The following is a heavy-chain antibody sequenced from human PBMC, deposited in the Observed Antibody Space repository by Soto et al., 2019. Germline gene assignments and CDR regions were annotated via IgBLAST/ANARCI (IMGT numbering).Heavy chain of an antibody. CDR2: INPSGDST. D-gene: IGHD5-12*01. Sequence: QVQLVQSGAEVKKPGASVKVSCKASGYTFTSYHMHWVRQAPGQGLEWMGIINPSGDSTSFAQKFQGRVTMTRDTSTSKVYMELSSLRSEDTAVYFCARAHPRLRLFDYWGQGTLVTVSS. V-gene: IGHV1-46*01. CDR3: ARAHPRLRLFDY. CDR1: GYTFTSYH. J-gene: IGHJ4*02.